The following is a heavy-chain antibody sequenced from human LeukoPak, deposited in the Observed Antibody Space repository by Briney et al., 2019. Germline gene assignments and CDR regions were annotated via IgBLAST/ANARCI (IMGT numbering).Heavy chain of an antibody. CDR1: GGSISSSSYY. CDR2: IYYSGST. V-gene: IGHV4-61*05. D-gene: IGHD3-9*01. J-gene: IGHJ4*02. CDR3: ARHSSNYDILTAY. Sequence: SETLSLTCTVSGGSISSSSYYWGWIRQPPGKGLEWIGYIYYSGSTNYNPSLKSRVTISVDTSKNQFSLKLSSVTAADTAVYYCARHSSNYDILTAYWGQGTLVTVSS.